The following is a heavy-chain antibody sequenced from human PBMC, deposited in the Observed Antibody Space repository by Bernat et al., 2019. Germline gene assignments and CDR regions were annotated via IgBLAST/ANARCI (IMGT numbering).Heavy chain of an antibody. CDR1: GFSFSSKV. CDR2: ISYDGSK. D-gene: IGHD3-10*01. CDR3: ARDEGTMVAVLNSYFDY. Sequence: QLQLVESGGGVVQPGRSLRLSCAASGFSFSSKVMHWVRQAPGKGLEWVALISYDGSKYYTDSVKCRFTISRDNSKNTLYLQMDSLRAEDTAVYFCARDEGTMVAVLNSYFDYWGQGTLVTVSS. J-gene: IGHJ4*02. V-gene: IGHV3-30*10.